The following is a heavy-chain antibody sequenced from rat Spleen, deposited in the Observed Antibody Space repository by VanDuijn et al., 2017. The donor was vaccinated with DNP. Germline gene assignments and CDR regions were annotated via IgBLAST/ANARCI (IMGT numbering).Heavy chain of an antibody. V-gene: IGHV3-1*01. J-gene: IGHJ2*01. CDR2: ISYSGST. CDR1: GYSITSNY. CDR3: ARQPSGMDY. D-gene: IGHD1-4*01. Sequence: EVQLQESGPGLVKPSQSLSLTCSFTGYSITSNYWGWIRKFPGDKMEWIGHISYSGSTTYNPSLESRISITRDTSKNQFFLHLNSVTTADTATYYCARQPSGMDYWGQGVMVIVSS.